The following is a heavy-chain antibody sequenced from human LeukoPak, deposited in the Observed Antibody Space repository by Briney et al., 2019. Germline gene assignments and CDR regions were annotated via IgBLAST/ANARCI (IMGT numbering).Heavy chain of an antibody. J-gene: IGHJ4*02. CDR3: ARAEYGSGWYGTIDY. CDR2: ITPSGGI. D-gene: IGHD6-19*01. CDR1: GYTFINYD. V-gene: IGHV1-46*01. Sequence: ASVKVSCKASGYTFINYDMNWVRQAPGQGLEWMGMITPSGGISYAQKFQDRVTITRDTSASTAYMELSSLRSEDMAVYYCARAEYGSGWYGTIDYWGQGTLVTVSS.